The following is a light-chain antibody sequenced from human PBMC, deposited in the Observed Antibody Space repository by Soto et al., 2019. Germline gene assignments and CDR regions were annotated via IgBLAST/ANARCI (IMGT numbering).Light chain of an antibody. CDR3: QQYNSYSFT. Sequence: DIQMTQSPSTLSASVGDRVTITCRASQSISSWLAWYQQKPGKAPKLLIYDASSLESGVPSRFSGSGSGTEFTLTISRLQPDDFATYYCQQYNSYSFTFGGGTKVEIK. V-gene: IGKV1-5*01. CDR1: QSISSW. J-gene: IGKJ4*01. CDR2: DAS.